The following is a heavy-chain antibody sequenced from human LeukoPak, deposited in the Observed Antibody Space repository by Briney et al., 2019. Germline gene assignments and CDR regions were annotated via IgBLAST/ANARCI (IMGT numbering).Heavy chain of an antibody. Sequence: GGSLRLSCAASGFTFSSYSMNWVRQAPGKGLEWVSGISTGGGSTYYADSVKGRFTISRDNSKNTLYLQMNSLRAEDTAVYYCAKEVVATGRWFDPWGQGTLVTVSS. V-gene: IGHV3-23*01. CDR3: AKEVVATGRWFDP. CDR1: GFTFSSYS. CDR2: ISTGGGST. J-gene: IGHJ5*02. D-gene: IGHD2-15*01.